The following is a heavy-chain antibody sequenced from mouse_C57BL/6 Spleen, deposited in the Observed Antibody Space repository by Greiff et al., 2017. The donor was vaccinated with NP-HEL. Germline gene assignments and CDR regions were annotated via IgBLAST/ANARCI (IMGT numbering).Heavy chain of an antibody. CDR1: GYTFTDYN. D-gene: IGHD2-3*01. CDR2: INPNNGGT. V-gene: IGHV1-18*01. J-gene: IGHJ3*01. CDR3: ARGENGYYGFAY. Sequence: EVQLVESRPELVKPGASVKIPCKASGYTFTDYNMDWVKQSHGKSLEWIGDINPNNGGTIYNQKFKGKATLTVDKSSSTAYMELRRLTSEDAAVYDCARGENGYYGFAYWGQGTLVTVSA.